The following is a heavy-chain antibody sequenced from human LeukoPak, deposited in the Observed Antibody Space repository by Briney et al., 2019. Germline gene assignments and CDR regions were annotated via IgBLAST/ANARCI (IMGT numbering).Heavy chain of an antibody. CDR3: ATGYGSGTLRDRYYYMDV. Sequence: SETLSLTCTVSGGSISSYYWSWIRQPPGKGLEWIGYIYYSGSTNYNPSLKSRVTISVDTSKNQFSLRLSSVTAADTAVYYCATGYGSGTLRDRYYYMDVWGKGTTVTVSS. CDR1: GGSISSYY. CDR2: IYYSGST. J-gene: IGHJ6*03. V-gene: IGHV4-59*01. D-gene: IGHD3-10*01.